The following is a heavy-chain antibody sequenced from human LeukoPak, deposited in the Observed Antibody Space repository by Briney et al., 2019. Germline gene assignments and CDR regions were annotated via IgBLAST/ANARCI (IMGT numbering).Heavy chain of an antibody. CDR3: ARSRGLYCSSTSCYYYYMDV. CDR1: GYTFTGYY. CDR2: INPNSGGT. J-gene: IGHJ6*03. D-gene: IGHD2-2*01. V-gene: IGHV1-2*02. Sequence: ASVKVSCKASGYTFTGYYMHWVRQAPGQGLEWMGWINPNSGGTNYAQKFQGRVTMTRDTSISTAYMELSRLRSDDTAVYYCARSRGLYCSSTSCYYYYMDVWSKGTTVTVSS.